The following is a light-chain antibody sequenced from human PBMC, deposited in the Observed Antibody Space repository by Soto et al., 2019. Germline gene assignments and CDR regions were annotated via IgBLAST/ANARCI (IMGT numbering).Light chain of an antibody. CDR3: CSYAGNGAWV. Sequence: QSALTQPASVSGSPGQSFTISCAGSGGDDGNYDLLSWYQQIPGKAPKLIIFEVNRRPSGVSDRFSGSKSGNTASLTISGLQAEDEADFFCCSYAGNGAWVFGGGTKVTVL. V-gene: IGLV2-23*02. J-gene: IGLJ3*02. CDR2: EVN. CDR1: GGDDGNYDL.